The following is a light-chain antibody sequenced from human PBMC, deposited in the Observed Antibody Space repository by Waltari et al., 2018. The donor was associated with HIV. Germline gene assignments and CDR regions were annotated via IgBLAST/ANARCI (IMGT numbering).Light chain of an antibody. J-gene: IGLJ2*01. Sequence: QSALTQPASVSGSLGQSITISCTGTSSDVGSYNYVSWYQHHPGKAHKLIIYDVSNRPSGVSNRFSGSKSGNTASLTISGLQAEDEADYYCSSYTSSFVVFGGGTKVTVL. V-gene: IGLV2-14*03. CDR1: SSDVGSYNY. CDR3: SSYTSSFVV. CDR2: DVS.